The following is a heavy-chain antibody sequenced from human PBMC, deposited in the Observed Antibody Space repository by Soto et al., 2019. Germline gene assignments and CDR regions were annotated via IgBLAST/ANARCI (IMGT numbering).Heavy chain of an antibody. D-gene: IGHD1-7*01. V-gene: IGHV1-18*01. Sequence: QVQLVQSGAEVKKPGASVKVSCKASGYTFTTYGISWVRQAPGQGLECMGWISLYNGNTNYAQKLQGRVTMPTDTSTSTAYMELRSLRSDDTAVYYCARDSNKWNYGDGMDVWGQGTTVTVS. J-gene: IGHJ6*02. CDR2: ISLYNGNT. CDR3: ARDSNKWNYGDGMDV. CDR1: GYTFTTYG.